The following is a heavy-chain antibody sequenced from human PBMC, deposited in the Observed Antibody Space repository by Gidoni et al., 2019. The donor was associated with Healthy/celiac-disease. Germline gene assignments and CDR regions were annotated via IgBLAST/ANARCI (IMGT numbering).Heavy chain of an antibody. CDR2: ISWDGGST. D-gene: IGHD2-15*01. Sequence: EVQLVESGGVVVQPGGSLRLSCAASGFTFDDYTMHWVRQAPGKGLEWVSLISWDGGSTYYAVSVKGRFTISRDNSKNSLYLQMNSLRTEDTALYYCAKEGGRYCSGGSCWVSYGMDVWGQGTTVTVSS. CDR1: GFTFDDYT. J-gene: IGHJ6*02. CDR3: AKEGGRYCSGGSCWVSYGMDV. V-gene: IGHV3-43*01.